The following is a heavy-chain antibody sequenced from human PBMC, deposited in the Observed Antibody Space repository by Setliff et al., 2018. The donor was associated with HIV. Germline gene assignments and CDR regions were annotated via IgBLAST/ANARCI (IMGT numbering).Heavy chain of an antibody. D-gene: IGHD6-13*01. CDR2: ISAYNGNI. CDR3: ARDREAGDWYFDL. CDR1: GFTFINYY. Sequence: GASVKVSCKASGFTFINYYIHWVRQAPGQGLEWMGWISAYNGNINYAQKFQGRVTMTTDTSTSTAHMELRSLRSDDTAVYYCARDREAGDWYFDLWGRGTLVTVSS. J-gene: IGHJ2*01. V-gene: IGHV1-18*04.